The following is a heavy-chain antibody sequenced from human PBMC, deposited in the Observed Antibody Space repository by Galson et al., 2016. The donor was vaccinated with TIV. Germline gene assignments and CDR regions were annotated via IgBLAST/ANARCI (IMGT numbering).Heavy chain of an antibody. CDR1: GFTFSNYN. CDR3: ARTGNYYHYAMDV. CDR2: ISSTGNYI. Sequence: SLRLSCVASGFTFSNYNMNWVRQAPGKGLEWVSSISSTGNYIYYGDPVKGRFTISRDNAENSLHLHMNSLRAEDTAIYFCARTGNYYHYAMDVWGQGTTVTVSS. D-gene: IGHD7-27*01. V-gene: IGHV3-21*01. J-gene: IGHJ6*02.